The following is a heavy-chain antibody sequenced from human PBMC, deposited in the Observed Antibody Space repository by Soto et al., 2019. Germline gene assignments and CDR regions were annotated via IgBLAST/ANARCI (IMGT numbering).Heavy chain of an antibody. CDR1: GDSISSNNNY. J-gene: IGHJ4*01. Sequence: PSETLSLTCTVSGDSISSNNNYWCWIRQPPGEGLEWVGFISYTGTTSYSPSLKGRVTMSLDTSKKQFSLKLRSVTAADTAVYFCARLGGYYQAFDQWGQGALVTVSS. D-gene: IGHD3-22*01. CDR2: ISYTGTT. V-gene: IGHV4-61*05. CDR3: ARLGGYYQAFDQ.